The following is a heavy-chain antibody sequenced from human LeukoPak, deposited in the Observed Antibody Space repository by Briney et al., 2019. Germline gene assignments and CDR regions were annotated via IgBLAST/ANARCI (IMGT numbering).Heavy chain of an antibody. CDR3: ARDSGMVRGTVDY. CDR2: INPSGGST. J-gene: IGHJ4*02. Sequence: ASVKVSCKSSGYTFTSYYMYWVRQAPGQGLEWMGIINPSGGSTSYAQKFQGRVTMTRDTSTSTVYMELSSPRSEDTAVYYCARDSGMVRGTVDYWGQGTLVTVSS. CDR1: GYTFTSYY. V-gene: IGHV1-46*01. D-gene: IGHD3-10*01.